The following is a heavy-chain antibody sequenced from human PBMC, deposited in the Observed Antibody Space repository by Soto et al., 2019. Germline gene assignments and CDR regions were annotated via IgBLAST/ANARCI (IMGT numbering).Heavy chain of an antibody. D-gene: IGHD5-12*01. Sequence: SETLSLTCTVSGGSISSYYWSWIRQPPGKGLEWIGYIYYSGSTNYNPSLKSRVTISVDTSKNQFSLKLSSVTAADTAVYYCAREGPTNYFDYWGQGTLVTVSS. CDR3: AREGPTNYFDY. CDR1: GGSISSYY. V-gene: IGHV4-59*01. CDR2: IYYSGST. J-gene: IGHJ4*02.